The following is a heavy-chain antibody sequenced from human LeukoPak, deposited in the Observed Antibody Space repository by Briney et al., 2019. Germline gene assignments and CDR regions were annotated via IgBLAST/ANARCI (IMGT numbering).Heavy chain of an antibody. J-gene: IGHJ6*02. CDR1: GGSISSSSYY. V-gene: IGHV4-39*07. D-gene: IGHD5-18*01. CDR2: INHSGST. CDR3: ARGRIQLWLMSRYYGMDV. Sequence: SETLSLTCTVSGGSISSSSYYWGWLRQPPGKGLEWLGEINHSGSTNYNPSLKSRVTISVDTSKNQFSLKLSSVTAADTAVYYCARGRIQLWLMSRYYGMDVWGQGTTVTVSS.